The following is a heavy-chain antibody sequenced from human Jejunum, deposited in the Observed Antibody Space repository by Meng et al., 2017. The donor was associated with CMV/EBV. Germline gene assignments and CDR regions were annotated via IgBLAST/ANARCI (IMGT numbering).Heavy chain of an antibody. J-gene: IGHJ4*02. V-gene: IGHV3-53*01. D-gene: IGHD6-6*01. CDR3: ARGGKQLVPFDT. CDR1: AFTFSGDG. CDR2: IFTGGNT. Sequence: CAASAFTFSGDGMSWVRQAPGKGLEWASLIFTGGNTYYGDSVKGRFTMSRDNSKNTVYLQMESLRAEDTAVYYCARGGKQLVPFDTWGQGTLVTVSS.